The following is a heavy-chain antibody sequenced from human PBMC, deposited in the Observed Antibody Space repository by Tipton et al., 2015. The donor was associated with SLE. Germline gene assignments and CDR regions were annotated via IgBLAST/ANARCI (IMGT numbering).Heavy chain of an antibody. V-gene: IGHV4-59*01. J-gene: IGHJ6*02. CDR1: GGSISGYY. CDR2: IYYSGST. D-gene: IGHD2-21*01. CDR3: ARVKHCGGDCYPTPNYYSFYHMDV. Sequence: LRLSCTVSGGSISGYYWSWIRQSPGKGLEWIGYIYYSGSTNYSPSLKSRVTISVDTSKNQFSLKVTSVTAADTAVYYCARVKHCGGDCYPTPNYYSFYHMDVWGQGP.